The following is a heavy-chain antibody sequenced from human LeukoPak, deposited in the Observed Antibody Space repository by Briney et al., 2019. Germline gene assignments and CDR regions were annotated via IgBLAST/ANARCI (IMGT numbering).Heavy chain of an antibody. V-gene: IGHV4-59*08. CDR3: ARQLPSYYDFWSGYSSMYYFDY. CDR1: GGSISSYY. D-gene: IGHD3-3*01. Sequence: SETLSLTCTVSGGSISSYYWSWIRQPPGKGLEWIGYIYYSGSTNYNPSLKSRVTISVDTSKNQFSLKLSSVTAADTAVYYCARQLPSYYDFWSGYSSMYYFDYWGQGTLVTVSS. CDR2: IYYSGST. J-gene: IGHJ4*02.